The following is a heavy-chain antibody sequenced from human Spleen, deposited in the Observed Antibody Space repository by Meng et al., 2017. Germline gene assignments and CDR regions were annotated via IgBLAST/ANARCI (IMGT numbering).Heavy chain of an antibody. D-gene: IGHD2-2*01. V-gene: IGHV1-69*13. CDR2: INAVFGTT. CDR3: ARKAGNCISTTCYSLDY. CDR1: GGIFSSYV. J-gene: IGHJ4*02. Sequence: SVKVSCKASGGIFSSYVIGWVRQAPGQGLEWMGGINAVFGTTNYAQKFQDRVTITSDESTSTVYMELTRLTSDDTAVYFCARKAGNCISTTCYSLDYWGQGTLVTVSS.